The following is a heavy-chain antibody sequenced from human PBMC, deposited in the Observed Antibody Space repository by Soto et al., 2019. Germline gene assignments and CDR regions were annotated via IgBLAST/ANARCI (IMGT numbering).Heavy chain of an antibody. CDR2: ISASGGIA. J-gene: IGHJ3*02. V-gene: IGHV3-23*01. CDR3: AASRTATTIRYAFDI. CDR1: GFTFRSYA. D-gene: IGHD1-1*01. Sequence: GGSLRLSCAASGFTFRSYAMSWVRQAPGKGLEWVSVISASGGIARYADSVKGRFTISRDNSKNTLYVQMDSLRAEDTALYYCAASRTATTIRYAFDIWGQGTMVTGSS.